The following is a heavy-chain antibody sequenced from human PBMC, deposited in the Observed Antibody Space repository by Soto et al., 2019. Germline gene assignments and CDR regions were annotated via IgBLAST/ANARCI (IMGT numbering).Heavy chain of an antibody. CDR3: ATLSSSSSPFRDV. CDR2: IYYRGNT. Sequence: PSETLSLTCTVSGGSISSDDYYWNWIRQRPGKGLEWIGNIYYRGNTNYNPSLKSRIIMSMDMSENQFSLKLTSVTAADTAVYYCATLSSSSSPFRDVWGQGTTVTVSS. J-gene: IGHJ6*02. CDR1: GGSISSDDYY. V-gene: IGHV4-31*03. D-gene: IGHD6-6*01.